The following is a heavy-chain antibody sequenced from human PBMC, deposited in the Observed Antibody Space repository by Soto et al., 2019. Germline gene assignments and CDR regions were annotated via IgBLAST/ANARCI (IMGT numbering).Heavy chain of an antibody. CDR3: ASWFRFAYYYYFMDV. CDR2: INSDGSST. CDR1: GFTFSRYW. V-gene: IGHV3-74*01. Sequence: EVQLVESGGGLVQPGGSLRLSCAASGFTFSRYWMHWVRQAPGKGLVWVSRINSDGSSTSYADSVKGRFTISRDNAKNTLYLQMNCLRAEDTAVYYCASWFRFAYYYYFMDVWGKGTTVTVSS. D-gene: IGHD3-10*01. J-gene: IGHJ6*03.